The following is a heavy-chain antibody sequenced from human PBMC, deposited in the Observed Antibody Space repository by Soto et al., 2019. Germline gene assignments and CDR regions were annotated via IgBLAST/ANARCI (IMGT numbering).Heavy chain of an antibody. CDR1: GFNFSKFG. CDR2: ISRSSSIT. Sequence: GGSLRLSCATPGFNFSKFGMSWVRQAPGKGLEWVSYISRSSSITYYADSVKGRFTISRDNAKNSLYLHMNSLRDGDTAVYYCARWHDSGEYGWYWYFDPWGRGTLVTAPQ. CDR3: ARWHDSGEYGWYWYFDP. J-gene: IGHJ2*01. V-gene: IGHV3-48*02. D-gene: IGHD4-17*01.